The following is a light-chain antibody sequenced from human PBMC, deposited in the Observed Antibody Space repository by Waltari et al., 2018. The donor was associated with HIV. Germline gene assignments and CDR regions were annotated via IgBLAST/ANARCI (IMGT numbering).Light chain of an antibody. J-gene: IGLJ3*02. CDR3: QSYDSGLRM. V-gene: IGLV1-40*01. Sequence: QSVLTQPPSVSGAQGQRVPLSCTGSSSHIGANSDVHWYQQHPGRAPKLLIYNVNNRPSGVPDRFSGSKSGTSASLAITGLQAEDEADYYCQSYDSGLRMFGGGTKLTVL. CDR2: NVN. CDR1: SSHIGANSD.